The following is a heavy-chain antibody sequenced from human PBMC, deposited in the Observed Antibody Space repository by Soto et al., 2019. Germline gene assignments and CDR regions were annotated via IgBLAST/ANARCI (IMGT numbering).Heavy chain of an antibody. CDR3: AKDGYGSGSYYYGMDV. CDR1: GFTFSSYA. CDR2: ISGSGGST. V-gene: IGHV3-23*01. J-gene: IGHJ6*02. Sequence: GSLRLSCAASGFTFSSYAMSWVRQAPGKGLEWVSAISGSGGSTYYADSVKGRFTISRDNSKNTLYLQMNSLRAEDTAVYYCAKDGYGSGSYYYGMDVWGQGTTVTDSS. D-gene: IGHD3-10*01.